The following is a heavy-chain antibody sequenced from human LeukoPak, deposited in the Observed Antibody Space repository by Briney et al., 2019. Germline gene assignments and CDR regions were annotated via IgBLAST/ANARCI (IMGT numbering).Heavy chain of an antibody. V-gene: IGHV4-59*01. CDR1: GGSISSYY. D-gene: IGHD6-6*01. Sequence: PSETLSLTCTVSGGSISSYYWSWIRQPPGKGLEWIGDIYYSGSTNYNPSLKSRVTISVDTSKNQFSLKLSSVTAADTAVYYCARGREYSSSCFDYWGQGTLVTVSS. CDR3: ARGREYSSSCFDY. J-gene: IGHJ4*02. CDR2: IYYSGST.